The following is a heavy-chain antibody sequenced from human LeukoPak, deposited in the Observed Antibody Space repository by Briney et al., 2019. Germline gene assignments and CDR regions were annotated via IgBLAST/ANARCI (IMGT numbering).Heavy chain of an antibody. D-gene: IGHD2-15*01. CDR2: IYTGGNT. V-gene: IGHV3-53*01. J-gene: IGHJ1*01. Sequence: GGSLRLSCAASGFTVSNNYMSWVRQAPGEGLEWVSIIYTGGNTYYTAPAQGRFTISRDNSRNTLFLQMNSLRADDTAMYYCASDRGFCSGDSCYPRYFQHWGQGTLVTVSS. CDR1: GFTVSNNY. CDR3: ASDRGFCSGDSCYPRYFQH.